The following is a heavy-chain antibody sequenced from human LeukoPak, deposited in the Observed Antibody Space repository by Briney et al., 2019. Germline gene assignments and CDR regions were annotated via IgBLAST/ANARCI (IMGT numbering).Heavy chain of an antibody. Sequence: GGSLRLSCAASGFTFSNYGMNWVRQGPGKGLEWVSAISGSGYNTYYADSVKGRFTISRDNSKNTLYLQMNSLRAEDTAVYYCAKERGKYHPFDYWGQGTLVTVSS. D-gene: IGHD2-2*01. CDR2: ISGSGYNT. CDR3: AKERGKYHPFDY. CDR1: GFTFSNYG. V-gene: IGHV3-23*01. J-gene: IGHJ4*02.